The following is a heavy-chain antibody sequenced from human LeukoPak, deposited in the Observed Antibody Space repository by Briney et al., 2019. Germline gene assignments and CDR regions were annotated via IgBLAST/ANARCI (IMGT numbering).Heavy chain of an antibody. CDR1: GGSFSGYY. V-gene: IGHV4-34*01. CDR2: INHSGST. Sequence: PSETLSLTCAVYGGSFSGYYWSLIRQPPGKGLEWIGEINHSGSTNYNPSLKSRVTISVDTSKNQFSLKLSSVTAADTAVYYCARGTNRPRYYYYYYYMDVWGKGTTVTVSS. J-gene: IGHJ6*03. CDR3: ARGTNRPRYYYYYYYMDV. D-gene: IGHD6-6*01.